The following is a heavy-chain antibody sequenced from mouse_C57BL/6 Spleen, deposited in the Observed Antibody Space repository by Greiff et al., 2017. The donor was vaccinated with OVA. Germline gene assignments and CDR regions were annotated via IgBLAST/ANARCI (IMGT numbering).Heavy chain of an antibody. CDR1: GYTFTSYW. D-gene: IGHD2-4*01. CDR3: AIEDDYDGRFAY. J-gene: IGHJ3*01. V-gene: IGHV1-74*01. CDR2: IHPSDSDT. Sequence: VQLQQPGAELVKPGASVKVSCKASGYTFTSYWMHWVKQRPGQGLEWIGRIHPSDSDTNYNQKFKGKATLTVDKSSGTAYMQLSSLTSEDSAVYYCAIEDDYDGRFAYWGQGTLVTVSA.